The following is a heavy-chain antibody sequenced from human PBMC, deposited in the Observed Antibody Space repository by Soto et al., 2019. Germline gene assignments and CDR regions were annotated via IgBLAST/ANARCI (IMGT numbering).Heavy chain of an antibody. J-gene: IGHJ4*02. CDR2: IIPIFGTA. Sequence: QVQLVQSGAEVKKPGSSVKVSCKASGGTFSSYAISWVRQAPGQGLEWMGGIIPIFGTANYAQKFQGRVTITADESTSKADIELRSLRSEDKAVYYCARDRGDTGSPSHFDRWGQGTLVTVSS. CDR1: GGTFSSYA. D-gene: IGHD1-26*01. V-gene: IGHV1-69*01. CDR3: ARDRGDTGSPSHFDR.